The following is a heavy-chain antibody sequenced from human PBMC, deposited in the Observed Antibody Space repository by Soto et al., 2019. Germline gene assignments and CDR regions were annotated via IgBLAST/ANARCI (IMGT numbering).Heavy chain of an antibody. D-gene: IGHD2-15*01. J-gene: IGHJ6*02. CDR3: ARALLVVVAATPDYYYGMDV. Sequence: QVQLVQSGAEVKKPGSSVKVSCKASGGTFSSYAISWVRQAPGQGLEWMGGIIPIFGTANYAQKFQGRVTITADESTSTAYMERSSLRSEDTAVYYCARALLVVVAATPDYYYGMDVWGQGTTVTVSS. CDR2: IIPIFGTA. CDR1: GGTFSSYA. V-gene: IGHV1-69*01.